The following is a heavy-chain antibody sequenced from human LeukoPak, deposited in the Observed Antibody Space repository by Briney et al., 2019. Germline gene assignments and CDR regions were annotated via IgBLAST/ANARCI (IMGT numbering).Heavy chain of an antibody. CDR3: ARERYYYDSSGYYFGY. Sequence: SETLSLTCTVSGGSISSYYWSWPRQPAGKGLEWIGRIYTSGSTNYNPSLKSRVTMSVDTSKNQFSLKLSSVTAADTAVYYCARERYYYDSSGYYFGYWGQGTLVTVSS. V-gene: IGHV4-4*07. CDR2: IYTSGST. J-gene: IGHJ4*02. CDR1: GGSISSYY. D-gene: IGHD3-22*01.